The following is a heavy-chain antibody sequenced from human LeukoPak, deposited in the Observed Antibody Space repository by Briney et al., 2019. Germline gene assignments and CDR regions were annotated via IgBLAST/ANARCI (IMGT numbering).Heavy chain of an antibody. CDR3: ARGKYYYDSTGYYPGGDY. CDR2: IKQDGSQK. D-gene: IGHD3-22*01. CDR1: GFTFSSYW. J-gene: IGHJ4*02. Sequence: GGSLRLSCAASGFTFSSYWVSWVRQAPGKGLEWVAHIKQDGSQKYYVDSMKGRFTISRDNAKNSLYLQMNSLRAEDTAVYYCARGKYYYDSTGYYPGGDYWGQGTLVTVSS. V-gene: IGHV3-7*01.